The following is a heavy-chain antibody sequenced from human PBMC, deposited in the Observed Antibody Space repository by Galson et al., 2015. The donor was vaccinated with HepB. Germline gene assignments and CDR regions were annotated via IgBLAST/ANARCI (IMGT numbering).Heavy chain of an antibody. CDR1: GGSISSSSYY. CDR3: ARGARDYDILTGYQHWDTLFDY. Sequence: ETLSLTCTVSGGSISSSSYYWGWIRQPPGKGLEWIGSIYYSGSTYYNPSLKSRVTISVDTSKNQFSLKLSSVTAADTAVYYCARGARDYDILTGYQHWDTLFDYWGQGTLVTVSS. J-gene: IGHJ4*02. CDR2: IYYSGST. D-gene: IGHD3-9*01. V-gene: IGHV4-39*01.